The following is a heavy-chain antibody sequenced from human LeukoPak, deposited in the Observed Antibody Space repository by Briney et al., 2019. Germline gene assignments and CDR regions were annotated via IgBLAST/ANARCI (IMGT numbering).Heavy chain of an antibody. CDR2: INPNSGGT. Sequence: SCKASGYTFTGYYMHWLRQAPGQGLEWMGWINPNSGGTNYAQKFQGRVTMTRDTSISTAYMELSRLRSDDTAVYYCARDSRNWSRFFTWGQGTLVTVSS. CDR1: GYTFTGYY. CDR3: ARDSRNWSRFFT. D-gene: IGHD1-1*01. J-gene: IGHJ4*02. V-gene: IGHV1-2*02.